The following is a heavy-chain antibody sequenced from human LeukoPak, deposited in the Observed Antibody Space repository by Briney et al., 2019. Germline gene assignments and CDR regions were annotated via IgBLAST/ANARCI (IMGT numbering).Heavy chain of an antibody. Sequence: PGGSLRLSCAASGFTVSNSYMSWVRQAPGKGLEWVSVIYSGGNTYYADSVKGRFTISRDNSKNTVYLQMNSLRVEDTAIYYCAREYTSGSYFIDYWGQGTLVTVSS. J-gene: IGHJ4*02. CDR3: AREYTSGSYFIDY. D-gene: IGHD6-19*01. CDR1: GFTVSNSY. CDR2: IYSGGNT. V-gene: IGHV3-66*01.